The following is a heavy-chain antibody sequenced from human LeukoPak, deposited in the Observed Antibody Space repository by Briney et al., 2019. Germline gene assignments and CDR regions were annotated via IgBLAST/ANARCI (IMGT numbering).Heavy chain of an antibody. Sequence: SEALSLTCTVSGVSITSGTYYWTWIRQPAGKGLEWIGRIYSTGRVNYNPSLKSRVTMLLDTSKNHISLKLTSVTAADTAIYFCARASETAMVTLWGQGTLVTVSS. V-gene: IGHV4-61*02. CDR2: IYSTGRV. D-gene: IGHD5-18*01. CDR1: GVSITSGTYY. CDR3: ARASETAMVTL. J-gene: IGHJ4*02.